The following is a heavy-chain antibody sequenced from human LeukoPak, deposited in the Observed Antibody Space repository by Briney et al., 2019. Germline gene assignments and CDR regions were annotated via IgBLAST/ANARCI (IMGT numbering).Heavy chain of an antibody. CDR1: GGSISSSSYY. J-gene: IGHJ4*01. V-gene: IGHV4-39*01. Sequence: SETLSLTCTVSGGSISSSSYYWGWIRQPPGKGLEWIGSIYYSGSTYYNPSLKSRVTMSVDTSKNQFSLRLNSVTAADTAVYYCAQLYCSGSNCYDYWGQGTLVTVSS. CDR2: IYYSGST. CDR3: AQLYCSGSNCYDY. D-gene: IGHD2-15*01.